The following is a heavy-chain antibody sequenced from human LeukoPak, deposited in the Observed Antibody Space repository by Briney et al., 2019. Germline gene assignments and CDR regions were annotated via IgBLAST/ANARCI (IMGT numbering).Heavy chain of an antibody. V-gene: IGHV4-39*07. J-gene: IGHJ6*03. D-gene: IGHD3-3*02. CDR3: ARAFYPGYYSYMAV. CDR1: GGSISSSSYY. CDR2: IYYSGST. Sequence: SETLSLTCTVSGGSISSSSYYWGWTRQPPGKGLEWIGNIYYSGSTNYNPSLKSRVTMSVDTSKNQFSLKLSSVTAADTAVYYCARAFYPGYYSYMAVWGKGTTVTVSS.